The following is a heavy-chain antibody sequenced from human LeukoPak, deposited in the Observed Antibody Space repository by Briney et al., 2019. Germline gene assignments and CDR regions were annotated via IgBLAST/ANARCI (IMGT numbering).Heavy chain of an antibody. CDR3: AKDRGSVPYGMDV. V-gene: IGHV1-46*01. CDR1: GYTFTSYY. CDR2: INPSGGST. Sequence: GASVKVSCKASGYTFTSYYMHWVRQAPGQGLEWMGIINPSGGSTSYAQKFQGRVTMTRDTSTSTVYMELSSLRSEDTALYYCAKDRGSVPYGMDVWGQGTTVTVSS. D-gene: IGHD3-10*01. J-gene: IGHJ6*02.